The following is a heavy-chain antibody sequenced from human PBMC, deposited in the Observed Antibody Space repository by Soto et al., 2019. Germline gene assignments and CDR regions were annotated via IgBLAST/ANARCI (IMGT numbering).Heavy chain of an antibody. Sequence: QVQLVESGGGVVQPGRSLRLSCAAAGFTFSSYAMHWVRQAPGKGMAWVAVISYDGSNKYYADSVKGRFTISRDNSKNTLYLQMNSLRAEDTAVYYCARGGDFWRGSPPYYYYGMDVWGQGTRVTVSS. D-gene: IGHD3-3*01. CDR2: ISYDGSNK. CDR3: ARGGDFWRGSPPYYYYGMDV. CDR1: GFTFSSYA. J-gene: IGHJ6*02. V-gene: IGHV3-30-3*01.